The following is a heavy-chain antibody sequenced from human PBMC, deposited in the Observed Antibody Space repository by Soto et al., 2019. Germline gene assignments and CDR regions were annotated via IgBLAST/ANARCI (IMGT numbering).Heavy chain of an antibody. CDR2: IKQDGSEK. V-gene: IGHV3-7*03. Sequence: GGSLRLSCAASGFIFSNLWMSWVRQAPGKGLEWVASIKQDGSEKYYVDSVKGRFTISRDNAKNSLYLQMSSLRAEDTAVYYCARLRSGDYCDYWGQGTLVTVSS. J-gene: IGHJ4*02. CDR1: GFIFSNLW. D-gene: IGHD3-3*01. CDR3: ARLRSGDYCDY.